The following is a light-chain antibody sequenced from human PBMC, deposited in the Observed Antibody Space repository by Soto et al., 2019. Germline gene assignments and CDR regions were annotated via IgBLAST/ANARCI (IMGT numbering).Light chain of an antibody. CDR2: GAS. CDR1: QSVSNN. J-gene: IGKJ1*01. V-gene: IGKV3-15*01. Sequence: EIVMTQSPGTLSASPGDRATLSCRASQSVSNNLAWYQQKPGQAPRLLIYGASTRATGIPDRFSGSGSGTEFTLTISRLQSEDFAVYYCHQYDNWLKTFGQGTKV. CDR3: HQYDNWLKT.